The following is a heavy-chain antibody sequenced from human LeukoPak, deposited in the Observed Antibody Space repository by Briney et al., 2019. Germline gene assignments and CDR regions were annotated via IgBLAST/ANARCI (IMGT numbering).Heavy chain of an antibody. V-gene: IGHV1-69*05. CDR2: IIPIFGTA. Sequence: SVTVSRKASGGTFSSYAISWVRQAPGQGLEWMGGIIPIFGTANYAQKLQGRVTITTNESTSTAYMELSSLRSEDTAVYYCARARYYDFWSGYSNYYYYYMDVWGKGTTVTVSS. D-gene: IGHD3-3*01. CDR3: ARARYYDFWSGYSNYYYYYMDV. J-gene: IGHJ6*03. CDR1: GGTFSSYA.